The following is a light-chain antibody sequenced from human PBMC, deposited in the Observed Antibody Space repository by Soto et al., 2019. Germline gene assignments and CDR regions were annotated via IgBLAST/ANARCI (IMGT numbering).Light chain of an antibody. CDR3: AAWDDSLSGLYV. CDR1: SSNIGGNY. V-gene: IGLV1-47*01. Sequence: QSVLTQPPSASGTPGQRVTISCSGSSSNIGGNYVHWYQQLPGTAPKLLIYRNNQRPSGVPDRVSGSKSGTSASLVISGLRSEDEADYYCAAWDDSLSGLYVFGSGTKLTVL. J-gene: IGLJ1*01. CDR2: RNN.